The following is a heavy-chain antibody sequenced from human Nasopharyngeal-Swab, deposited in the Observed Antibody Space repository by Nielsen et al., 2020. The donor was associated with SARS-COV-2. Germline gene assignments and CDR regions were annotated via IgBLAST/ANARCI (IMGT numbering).Heavy chain of an antibody. Sequence: GESLKISCAASGFTFSSYAMSWVRQAPGKGLEWVSVIYSGGSSTYYADSVKGRFTISRDNSKNTLYLQMSSLRAEDTAVYYCAKGAARLHYYYGMDVWGQGTTVTVSS. D-gene: IGHD6-6*01. J-gene: IGHJ6*02. CDR1: GFTFSSYA. CDR3: AKGAARLHYYYGMDV. CDR2: IYSGGSST. V-gene: IGHV3-23*03.